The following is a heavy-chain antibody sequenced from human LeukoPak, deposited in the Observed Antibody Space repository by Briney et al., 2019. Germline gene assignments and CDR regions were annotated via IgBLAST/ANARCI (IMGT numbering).Heavy chain of an antibody. V-gene: IGHV3-23*01. Sequence: GGSLRLSCATSKFNFKSYGMSWVRQAPGKGLAWVSSILGGGGNIQYADSVKGRFTISRDNSKNTLYLQMNSLRAEDTALYYCAKDSSGWYLRGYFQHWGQGTLVTVSS. CDR2: ILGGGGNI. CDR3: AKDSSGWYLRGYFQH. CDR1: KFNFKSYG. D-gene: IGHD6-19*01. J-gene: IGHJ1*01.